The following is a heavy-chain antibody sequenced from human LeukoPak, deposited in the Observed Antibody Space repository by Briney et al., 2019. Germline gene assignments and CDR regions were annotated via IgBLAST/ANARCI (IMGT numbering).Heavy chain of an antibody. J-gene: IGHJ4*02. CDR1: GFTFSSYG. CDR2: ISYDGSNK. V-gene: IGHV3-30*03. D-gene: IGHD5-12*01. CDR3: ARDGYSGYAFDY. Sequence: GGSLRLSCAASGFTFSSYGMHWVRQAPGKGLEWVAVISYDGSNKYYADSVKGRFTISRDNSKNTLYLQMNSLRAEDTAVYYCARDGYSGYAFDYWGQGTLVTVSS.